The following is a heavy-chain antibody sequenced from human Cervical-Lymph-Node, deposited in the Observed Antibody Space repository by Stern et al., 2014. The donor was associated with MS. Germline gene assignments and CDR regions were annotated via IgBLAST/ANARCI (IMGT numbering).Heavy chain of an antibody. V-gene: IGHV1-69*01. D-gene: IGHD6-13*01. Sequence: VQLVESGAAVTKPGSSVKVSCKASGGTFSKFPSSWVRQAQGQGLEWMGGIFPVFGTPTYAQEFRGRVTITADVSTSTVYMELSSLRSDDTAVYYCALSSETSDRWYSLGYDLWGQGTLVTVSS. CDR1: GGTFSKFP. CDR2: IFPVFGTP. CDR3: ALSSETSDRWYSLGYDL. J-gene: IGHJ5*02.